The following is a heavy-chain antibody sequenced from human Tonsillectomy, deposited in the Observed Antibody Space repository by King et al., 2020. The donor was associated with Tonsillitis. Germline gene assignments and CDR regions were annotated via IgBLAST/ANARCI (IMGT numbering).Heavy chain of an antibody. V-gene: IGHV1-8*01. CDR1: GYTFTSYD. Sequence: VQLVESGAEVKKPGASVKVSCKASGYTFTSYDINWVRQATGQGLEWMGWMNPNSGNTGYAQKFQGRVTMTRNTSISTAYMELSSLRSEDTAGYYCVSGSITMIGVDYWGQGTLVTVSS. J-gene: IGHJ4*02. CDR2: MNPNSGNT. D-gene: IGHD3-22*01. CDR3: VSGSITMIGVDY.